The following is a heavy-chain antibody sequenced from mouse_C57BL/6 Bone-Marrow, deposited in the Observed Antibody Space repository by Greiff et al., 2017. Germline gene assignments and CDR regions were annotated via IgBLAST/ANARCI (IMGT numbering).Heavy chain of an antibody. D-gene: IGHD3-2*02. CDR1: GYTFTDYE. CDR3: TNLVDSSGYFDY. V-gene: IGHV1-15*01. J-gene: IGHJ2*01. CDR2: IDPETGGT. Sequence: QVQLQQSGAELVRPGASVTLSCKASGYTFTDYEMHWVKQTPVHGLEWIGAIDPETGGTAYNQKFKGKALLTADKSSSTAYMALRSLTSEDSAVYYCTNLVDSSGYFDYWGQGTTLTVSS.